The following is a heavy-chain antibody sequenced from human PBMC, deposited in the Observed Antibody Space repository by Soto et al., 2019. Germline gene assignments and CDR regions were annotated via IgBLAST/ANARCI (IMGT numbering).Heavy chain of an antibody. J-gene: IGHJ6*02. CDR3: AKSYYGSGSLPYYYYGMDV. CDR2: IYHSVST. CDR1: GGSISSSNL. V-gene: IGHV4-4*02. D-gene: IGHD3-10*01. Sequence: PSETLSLTGAVSGGSISSSNLWGWVRRPPGKGLEWIGEIYHSVSTNYNPSLKSRVTISVDKSKNQSSLKLSSVTAADTAVYYCAKSYYGSGSLPYYYYGMDVWGQGTTVTVSS.